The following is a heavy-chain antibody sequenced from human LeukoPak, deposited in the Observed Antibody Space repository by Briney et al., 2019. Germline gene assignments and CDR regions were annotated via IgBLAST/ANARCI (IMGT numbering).Heavy chain of an antibody. V-gene: IGHV1-2*06. J-gene: IGHJ4*02. D-gene: IGHD2-8*01. CDR2: INPNSGGT. CDR1: GYTFTGYY. CDR3: ARDHHCINGVCYRIDY. Sequence: GASVKVSCKASGYTFTGYYMHWVRQAHGQGLEWMGRINPNSGGTNYAQKFQGRVTMTRDTSISTAYMELSRLRSDDTAVYYCARDHHCINGVCYRIDYWGQGTLVTVSS.